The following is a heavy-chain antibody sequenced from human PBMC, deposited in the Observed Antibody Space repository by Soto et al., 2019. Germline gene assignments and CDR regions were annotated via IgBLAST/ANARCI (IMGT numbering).Heavy chain of an antibody. CDR1: GGSISSSNW. J-gene: IGHJ5*02. V-gene: IGHV4-4*02. CDR2: IYHSGST. Sequence: PSETLSLTCTVSGGSISSSNWWSWVRQPPGKGLEWIGEIYHSGSTNYNPSLKSRVTISVDKSKNQFSLKLSSVTAADTAVYYCARDYYDSSGSLNWFDPWGQGTLVTVSS. D-gene: IGHD3-22*01. CDR3: ARDYYDSSGSLNWFDP.